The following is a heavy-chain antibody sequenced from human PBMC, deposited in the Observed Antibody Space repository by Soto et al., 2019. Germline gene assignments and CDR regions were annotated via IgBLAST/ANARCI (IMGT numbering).Heavy chain of an antibody. Sequence: EVQLVESGGGLVKPGGSLRLSCAASGFTFSSYSMNWVRQAPGKGLEWVSSISSSSSYIYYADSVKGRFTISRDNAKNSLYLQMNSLRAEDTAVYYCARDGGTYYYDSSGYLDYWGQGTLVTVSS. CDR1: GFTFSSYS. V-gene: IGHV3-21*01. J-gene: IGHJ4*02. CDR2: ISSSSSYI. D-gene: IGHD3-22*01. CDR3: ARDGGTYYYDSSGYLDY.